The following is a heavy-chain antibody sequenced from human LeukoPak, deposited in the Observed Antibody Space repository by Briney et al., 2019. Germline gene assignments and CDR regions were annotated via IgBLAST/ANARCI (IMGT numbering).Heavy chain of an antibody. D-gene: IGHD3-22*01. CDR1: GGSFSSYY. V-gene: IGHV4-59*01. Sequence: PSETLSLTCTVSGGSFSSYYWSWIRQPPGKGLEWIGYIYYSGSTNYNPSLKSGVTISVDTSKNQYSLKLSSVTAADAAVYYCAGNDYYDSSGHTKLGYWGQGTLVTVSS. CDR3: AGNDYYDSSGHTKLGY. J-gene: IGHJ4*02. CDR2: IYYSGST.